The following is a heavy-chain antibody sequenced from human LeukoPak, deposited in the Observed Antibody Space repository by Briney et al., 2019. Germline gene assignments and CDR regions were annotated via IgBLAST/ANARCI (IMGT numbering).Heavy chain of an antibody. D-gene: IGHD3-3*01. CDR2: INPNSGGT. CDR3: ARTRRITIFGVVPNWFDP. CDR1: GYTFTGYY. J-gene: IGHJ5*02. V-gene: IGHV1-2*02. Sequence: ASVKVSCKASGYTFTGYYMHWVRQAPGQGLEWMGWINPNSGGTNYAQKFQGRVTMTRDTSIITAYMELSRLRSDDTAVYYCARTRRITIFGVVPNWFDPWGRGTLVTVSS.